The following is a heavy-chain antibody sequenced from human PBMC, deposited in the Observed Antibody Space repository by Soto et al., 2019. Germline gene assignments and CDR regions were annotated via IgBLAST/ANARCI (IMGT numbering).Heavy chain of an antibody. CDR1: GASLSPYY. CDR2: SYYSGST. V-gene: IGHV4-59*01. J-gene: IGHJ4*02. CDR3: ARGGRSGYYSDF. Sequence: QVQLQESGPGLVRPSETLSLTCTVSGASLSPYYWNWIRQSPGKGLEWIGYSYYSGSTNYNPSLKIRVTMSLDTSKSQFSLRLNSVTAADTAIYYCARGGRSGYYSDFWVQRTMVTVSS. D-gene: IGHD3-3*01.